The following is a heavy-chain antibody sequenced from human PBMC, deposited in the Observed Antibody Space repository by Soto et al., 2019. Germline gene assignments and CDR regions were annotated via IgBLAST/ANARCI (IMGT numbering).Heavy chain of an antibody. J-gene: IGHJ4*02. CDR1: GFTFTGNA. Sequence: EVQLLESGGGLVQPGGSLRLSCAASGFTFTGNAMTWVRQAPGKGLEWVSAISGSVGTTYYADSVKGRFTISRDNSKSTPYLQMHSLRAEDTAIYYCAKGGQMSFWGQGTLVTVSS. CDR2: ISGSVGTT. D-gene: IGHD1-26*01. V-gene: IGHV3-23*01. CDR3: AKGGQMSF.